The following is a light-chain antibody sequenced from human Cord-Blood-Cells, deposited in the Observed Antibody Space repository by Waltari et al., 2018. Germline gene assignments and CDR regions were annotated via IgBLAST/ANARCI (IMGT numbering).Light chain of an antibody. CDR1: KLGDKY. V-gene: IGLV3-1*01. CDR2: QDS. J-gene: IGLJ2*01. CDR3: QAWDSSTAHVV. Sequence: SYELTQPPSVSVSPGQTASITCPGDKLGDKYARWYQQKPGQSPVLVIYQDSKRPSGIPERFSGSNSGNTATLTISGTQAMDEADYYCQAWDSSTAHVVFGGGTKLTVL.